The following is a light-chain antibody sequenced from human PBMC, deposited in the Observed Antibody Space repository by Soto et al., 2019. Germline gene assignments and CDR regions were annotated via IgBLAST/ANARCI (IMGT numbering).Light chain of an antibody. J-gene: IGLJ2*01. CDR3: SSYAGSNSVV. Sequence: QSALTQPPSASGSPGQSVTISCTGTSSDVGGYNFVSWYQQHPGKAPKLMIYEVTKRPSGVPDRFSGSKSGNTASLAVSGLQAEVEAEYYCSSYAGSNSVVFGGGTKLTVL. V-gene: IGLV2-8*01. CDR2: EVT. CDR1: SSDVGGYNF.